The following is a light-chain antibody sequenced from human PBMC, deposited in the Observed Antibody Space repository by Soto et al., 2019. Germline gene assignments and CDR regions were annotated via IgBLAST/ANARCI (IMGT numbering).Light chain of an antibody. CDR1: QSLSSSH. CDR2: DAS. J-gene: IGKJ1*01. CDR3: QHLSA. Sequence: EIVLTQSPGTLSLSPGERASLSCRASQSLSSSHLIWYQQKPGQAPRLLIYDASSRPTGIPDRFSGGGSGTDFTLTISRLEPEDFAVYYCQHLSAFGQGTKVEIK. V-gene: IGKV3-20*01.